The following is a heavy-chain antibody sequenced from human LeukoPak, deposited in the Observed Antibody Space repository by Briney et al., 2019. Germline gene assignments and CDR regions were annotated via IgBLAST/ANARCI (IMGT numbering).Heavy chain of an antibody. V-gene: IGHV4-34*01. CDR2: INHSGST. D-gene: IGHD3-3*01. Sequence: PSETLSLTCAVYGGSFSGYYWSWIRQPPGKGLEWIGEINHSGSTNNNPSLKSRVTISVDTSKNQFSLKLSSVTAADTAVYYCARYVRFLTGFDYWGQGTLVTVSS. CDR3: ARYVRFLTGFDY. J-gene: IGHJ4*02. CDR1: GGSFSGYY.